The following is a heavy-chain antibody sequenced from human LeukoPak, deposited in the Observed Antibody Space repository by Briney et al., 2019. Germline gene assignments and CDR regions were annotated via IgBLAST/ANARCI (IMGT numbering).Heavy chain of an antibody. Sequence: ASVTVSCTASGYTFTGYYMHWVRQAPGQGLEWMGWINPNSGGTNYAQKFQGRVTMTRDTSISTAYMELSRLRSDDTAVYYCARDNYSSRGTGDYWGQGTLVTVSS. J-gene: IGHJ4*02. CDR1: GYTFTGYY. D-gene: IGHD1-1*01. CDR3: ARDNYSSRGTGDY. V-gene: IGHV1-2*02. CDR2: INPNSGGT.